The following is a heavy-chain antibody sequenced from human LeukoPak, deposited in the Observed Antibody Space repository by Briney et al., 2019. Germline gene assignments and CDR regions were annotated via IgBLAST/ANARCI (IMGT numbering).Heavy chain of an antibody. V-gene: IGHV3-11*06. Sequence: GGSLRLSCAASGFTFSDYYMSWIRHAPGKGLECVSYISSSSSYTNYADSVKGRFTISRDNAKNSLYLQMNSLRAEDTAVYYCARGRRDGYNPSFDYWGQGTLVTVSS. J-gene: IGHJ4*02. CDR2: ISSSSSYT. D-gene: IGHD5-24*01. CDR3: ARGRRDGYNPSFDY. CDR1: GFTFSDYY.